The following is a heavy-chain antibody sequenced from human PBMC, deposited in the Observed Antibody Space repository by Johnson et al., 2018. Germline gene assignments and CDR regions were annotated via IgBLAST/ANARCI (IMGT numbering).Heavy chain of an antibody. CDR3: ASGYYDSSGYFSEYFQH. D-gene: IGHD3-22*01. Sequence: VQLVQSGGGLVQXGGSXRLXCAASGFSFSRYWMSWVRQAPGKGLEWVANIKQDGSEKYYVDSVKGRFTISRDNAKNSVYLQMNSLRAEDTAVYYCASGYYDSSGYFSEYFQHWGQGTLVTVSS. CDR1: GFSFSRYW. V-gene: IGHV3-7*01. CDR2: IKQDGSEK. J-gene: IGHJ1*01.